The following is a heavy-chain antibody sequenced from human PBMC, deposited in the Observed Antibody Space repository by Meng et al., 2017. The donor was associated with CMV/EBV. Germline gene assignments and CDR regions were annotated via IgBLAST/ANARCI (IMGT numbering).Heavy chain of an antibody. Sequence: AVPGGSSIGSNWWSWVRQPPGKGLEWIGEIYHSGSTNYHPSLKSRVTISVDKSKNQFSLKLSSVTAADTAVYYCASEVGATTAFDYWGQGTLVTVSS. CDR2: IYHSGST. J-gene: IGHJ4*02. D-gene: IGHD1-26*01. CDR1: GGSSIGSNW. CDR3: ASEVGATTAFDY. V-gene: IGHV4-4*02.